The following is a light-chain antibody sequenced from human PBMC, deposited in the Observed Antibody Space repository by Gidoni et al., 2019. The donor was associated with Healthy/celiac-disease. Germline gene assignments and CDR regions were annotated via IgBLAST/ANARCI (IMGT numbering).Light chain of an antibody. CDR2: AAS. CDR1: QSISSY. CDR3: QQSYSTPFWT. Sequence: DIQMTPSPSSLSASVGDRVTITCRASQSISSYLNWYQQKPGKAPKLLIYAASSLQSGVPSRFSGSGSGTDFTLTISSLQPEDFATYYCQQSYSTPFWTFGQGTKVEIK. V-gene: IGKV1-39*01. J-gene: IGKJ1*01.